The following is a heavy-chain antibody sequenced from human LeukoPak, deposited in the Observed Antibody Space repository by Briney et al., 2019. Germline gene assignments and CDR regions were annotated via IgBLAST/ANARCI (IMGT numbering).Heavy chain of an antibody. J-gene: IGHJ4*02. CDR2: IYYSGST. Sequence: SQTLSLTCTVSGGSISSSSSYWGWISQPPGKGLEWIASIYYSGSTYYNPSLKSGVTVSVDTSKNQFSLKLSSVTAADTAVYYCARRIIAVAGTVVYYFDYWGRGTLVTVSS. D-gene: IGHD6-19*01. CDR3: ARRIIAVAGTVVYYFDY. V-gene: IGHV4-39*01. CDR1: GGSISSSSSY.